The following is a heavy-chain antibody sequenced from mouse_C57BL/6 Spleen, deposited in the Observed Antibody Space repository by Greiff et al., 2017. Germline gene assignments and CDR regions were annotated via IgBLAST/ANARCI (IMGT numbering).Heavy chain of an antibody. Sequence: VQLQQSGAELVRPGASVTLSSKASGYTFTDYEMHWVKQTPVHGLEWIGAIDPETGGTAYNQKFKGKAILTADKSSSTAYIVLRSLTSEDSAVYYCNGGSAWFAYWGQGTLVTVSA. J-gene: IGHJ3*01. CDR3: NGGSAWFAY. V-gene: IGHV1-15*01. CDR2: IDPETGGT. D-gene: IGHD1-1*02. CDR1: GYTFTDYE.